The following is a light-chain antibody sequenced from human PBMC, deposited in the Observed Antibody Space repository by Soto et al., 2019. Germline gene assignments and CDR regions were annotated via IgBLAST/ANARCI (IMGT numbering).Light chain of an antibody. J-gene: IGLJ2*01. Sequence: QSALTQPASVSESPGQSITISCTGTSSDVGGYNYVSWYQQHPGKAPKLMIYEVTNRPSGVSNRFSGSKSGNTASLTISGLQAEDEADYYCSSYTDSSTLVVFGGGTKLTVL. CDR3: SSYTDSSTLVV. V-gene: IGLV2-14*01. CDR1: SSDVGGYNY. CDR2: EVT.